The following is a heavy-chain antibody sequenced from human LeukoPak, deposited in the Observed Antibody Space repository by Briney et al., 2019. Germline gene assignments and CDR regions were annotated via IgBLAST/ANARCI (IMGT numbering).Heavy chain of an antibody. J-gene: IGHJ4*02. Sequence: GGSLRLSCAASGFTFSSYGMHWVRQAPGKGLEWVAVIWYDGSNKYYADSVKGRFTISRDNSNNTLYLQMNGLRAEDTAVYYCARGWEYFDYWGQGPLVTVSS. D-gene: IGHD1-26*01. V-gene: IGHV3-33*01. CDR1: GFTFSSYG. CDR2: IWYDGSNK. CDR3: ARGWEYFDY.